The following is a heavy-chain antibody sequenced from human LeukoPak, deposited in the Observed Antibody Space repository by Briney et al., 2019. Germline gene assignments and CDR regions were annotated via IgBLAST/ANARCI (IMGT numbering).Heavy chain of an antibody. J-gene: IGHJ4*02. V-gene: IGHV1-46*01. CDR1: GYTFTSYY. CDR2: INPSGGST. D-gene: IGHD6-19*01. Sequence: GASVKVSCKASGYTFTSYYMHWVRQAPGQGLEWMGIINPSGGSTSYAQKFQGRVTMTRDMSTSTAYMELRSLRSDDTAVYYCARDIFWAVAGIGDYWGQGTLVTVSS. CDR3: ARDIFWAVAGIGDY.